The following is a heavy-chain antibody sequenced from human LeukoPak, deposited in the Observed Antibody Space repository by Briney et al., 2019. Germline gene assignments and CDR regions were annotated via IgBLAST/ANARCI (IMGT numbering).Heavy chain of an antibody. CDR3: ARTRGPLTLAVVPAAMLDNWFDP. D-gene: IGHD2-2*01. CDR1: GFTFSDYY. J-gene: IGHJ5*02. V-gene: IGHV3-11*03. CDR2: ISSSSSYT. Sequence: PGGSLRLSCAASGFTFSDYYMSWISQAPGKGLEWVSYISSSSSYTNYADSVKGRFTISRDNAKNSLYLQMNSLRVEDTAVYYCARTRGPLTLAVVPAAMLDNWFDPWGQGTLITVSS.